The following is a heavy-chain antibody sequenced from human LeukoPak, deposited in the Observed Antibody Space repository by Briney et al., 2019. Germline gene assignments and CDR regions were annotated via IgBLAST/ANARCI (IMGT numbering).Heavy chain of an antibody. Sequence: GGSLRLSCAASGFTFSSYGMYWVRQAPGKGLEWVAVIWYDGSNKYYADSVKGRFTISRDNSKNTLYLQMNSLRAEDTAVYYCARDGPPCGAYYFYYWGQGTLVTVSS. CDR1: GFTFSSYG. D-gene: IGHD2-21*01. CDR2: IWYDGSNK. V-gene: IGHV3-33*01. CDR3: ARDGPPCGAYYFYY. J-gene: IGHJ4*02.